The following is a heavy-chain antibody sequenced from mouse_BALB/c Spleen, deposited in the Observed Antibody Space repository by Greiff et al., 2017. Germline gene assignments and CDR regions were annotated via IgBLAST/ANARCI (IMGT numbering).Heavy chain of an antibody. V-gene: IGHV5-6-4*01. CDR1: GFTFSSYT. Sequence: EVQVVESGGGLVKPGGSLKLSCAASGFTFSSYTMSWVRQTPEKRLEWVATISSGGSYTYYPDSVKGRFTISRDNAKNTLYLQMSSLKSEDTAMYYCTRVFGYDVPFFAYWGQGTLVTVSA. D-gene: IGHD2-2*01. J-gene: IGHJ3*01. CDR3: TRVFGYDVPFFAY. CDR2: ISSGGSYT.